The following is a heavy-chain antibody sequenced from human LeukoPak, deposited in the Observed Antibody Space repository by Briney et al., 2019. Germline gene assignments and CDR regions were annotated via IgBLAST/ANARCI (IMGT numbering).Heavy chain of an antibody. CDR1: GLSLSSSD. Sequence: GGSLRLSCGAEGLSLSSSDMEWGRQAPGKGLEWVAYISTSGSSIDYADSVKGRFTISRDNGKSSASLQMNILRIEHTSDYSCVPPAVRLRPTISTDSLQDWGQGTLVTVSS. J-gene: IGHJ1*01. CDR3: VPPAVRLRPTISTDSLQD. V-gene: IGHV3-48*03. CDR2: ISTSGSSI. D-gene: IGHD4-17*01.